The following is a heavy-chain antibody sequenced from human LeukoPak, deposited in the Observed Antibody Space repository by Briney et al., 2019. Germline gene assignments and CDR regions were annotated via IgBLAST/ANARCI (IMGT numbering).Heavy chain of an antibody. J-gene: IGHJ4*02. CDR1: GFTFGSPW. D-gene: IGHD3-16*02. Sequence: GGSLRLSCAASGFTFGSPWMHWVRQAPGKGLVWVSRINSDGSATAYADSVKGRFTISRDNAENALYLQMNSLRAEDTAVYYCARGTAGYHSSYFDYWGQGTLVTVSS. CDR2: INSDGSAT. V-gene: IGHV3-74*01. CDR3: ARGTAGYHSSYFDY.